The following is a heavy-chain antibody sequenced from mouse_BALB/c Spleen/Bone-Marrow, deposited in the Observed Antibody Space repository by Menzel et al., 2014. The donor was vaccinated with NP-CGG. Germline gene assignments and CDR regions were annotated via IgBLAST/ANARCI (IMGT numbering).Heavy chain of an antibody. CDR1: GYSITSDYA. CDR2: ISYSGST. Sequence: EVQLQQSGPGLVKPSQSLSLPCTVTGYSITSDYAWHWIRQFPGNKLEWMGYISYSGSTSYYPYLKSRISITRDTSKNQFFLQLNSVTNEDTATYYCARSADWYFGVWGAGTTVTVSS. V-gene: IGHV3-2*02. CDR3: ARSADWYFGV. J-gene: IGHJ1*01.